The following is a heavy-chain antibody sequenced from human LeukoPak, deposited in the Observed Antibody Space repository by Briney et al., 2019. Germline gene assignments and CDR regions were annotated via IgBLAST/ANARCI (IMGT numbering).Heavy chain of an antibody. D-gene: IGHD1-1*01. CDR1: GGSISSYY. J-gene: IGHJ4*02. CDR3: ARRGTTGAFDY. CDR2: IYYSGST. V-gene: IGHV4-59*12. Sequence: SETLSLTCTVSGGSISSYYWSWIRQPPGKGLEWIGYIYYSGSTNYNPSLKSRVTISVDTSKNQFSLKLSSVTAADTAVYYCARRGTTGAFDYWGQGTLVTVSS.